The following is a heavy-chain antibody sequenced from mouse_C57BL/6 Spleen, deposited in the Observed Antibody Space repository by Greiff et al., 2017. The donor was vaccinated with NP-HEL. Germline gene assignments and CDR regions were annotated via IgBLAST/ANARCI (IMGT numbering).Heavy chain of an antibody. J-gene: IGHJ1*03. D-gene: IGHD4-1*01. CDR3: ARSSNWYWYFDV. V-gene: IGHV7-3*01. Sequence: VQLKESGGGLVQPGGSLSLSCAASGFTFTDYYMSWVRQPPGKALEWLGFIRNKANGYTTEYSASVKGRFTISRDNSQSILYLQMNALRAEDSATYYCARSSNWYWYFDVWGTGTTVTVSS. CDR2: IRNKANGYTT. CDR1: GFTFTDYY.